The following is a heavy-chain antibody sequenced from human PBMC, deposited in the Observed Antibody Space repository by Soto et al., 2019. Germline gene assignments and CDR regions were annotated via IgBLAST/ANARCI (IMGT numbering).Heavy chain of an antibody. D-gene: IGHD2-8*01. CDR2: VSANNGHT. J-gene: IGHJ6*02. CDR3: ARDIESVTAKHFFYYYAMDV. Sequence: GASVKVSCKASGFTFSNYGLSWVRQAPGQGLEWMGWVSANNGHTNYAQNLQGRVSMTTDTSTSTAYMELRGLTFDDTAVYYCARDIESVTAKHFFYYYAMDVWRQGTTVTVSS. V-gene: IGHV1-18*01. CDR1: GFTFSNYG.